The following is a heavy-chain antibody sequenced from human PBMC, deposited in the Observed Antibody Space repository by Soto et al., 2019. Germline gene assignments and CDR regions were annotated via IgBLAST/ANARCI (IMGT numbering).Heavy chain of an antibody. CDR2: IKTKTDGGTA. CDR1: GFTLSSFA. J-gene: IGHJ6*02. D-gene: IGHD3-22*01. CDR3: TTGVRDSSGPMRFSYYYGMDV. Sequence: EVQLEESGGGLVQPGGSLRLSCAASGFTLSSFALNWVRQAPGKGLEWVGRIKTKTDGGTADYAAPVKGRFTISRDDSKSTLYLQMNSLKTEDTAVYYCTTGVRDSSGPMRFSYYYGMDVWGQGTTVTVSS. V-gene: IGHV3-15*01.